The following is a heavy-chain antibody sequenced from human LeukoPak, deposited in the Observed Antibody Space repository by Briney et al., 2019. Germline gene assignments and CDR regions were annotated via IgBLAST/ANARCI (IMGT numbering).Heavy chain of an antibody. J-gene: IGHJ4*02. Sequence: GGSLRLSCAASGFTFSDYYMSWIRQAPGKGLEWVSYIISSGSTIYYADSVKGRFTISRDNAKNSLYLQMNSLRAEDTAVYYCARVRAAMVSDYWGQGTLVTVSS. D-gene: IGHD5-18*01. V-gene: IGHV3-11*01. CDR2: IISSGSTI. CDR1: GFTFSDYY. CDR3: ARVRAAMVSDY.